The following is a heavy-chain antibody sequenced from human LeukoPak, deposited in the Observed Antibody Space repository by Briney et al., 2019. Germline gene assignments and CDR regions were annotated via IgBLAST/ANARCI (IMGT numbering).Heavy chain of an antibody. CDR2: INPNTGNP. CDR1: GYTFTGYY. Sequence: ASVKVSCKASGYTFTGYYIHWVRQAPGQGLEWMGWINPNTGNPTYAQGFTGRFVFSLDTSVTTTYLQISGLKAEDTAVYYCARAYQRLGGLSFPDSWGQGTLVTVSS. J-gene: IGHJ5*01. D-gene: IGHD3-16*02. CDR3: ARAYQRLGGLSFPDS. V-gene: IGHV7-4-1*02.